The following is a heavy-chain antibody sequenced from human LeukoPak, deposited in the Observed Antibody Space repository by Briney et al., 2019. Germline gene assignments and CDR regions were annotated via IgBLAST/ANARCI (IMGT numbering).Heavy chain of an antibody. J-gene: IGHJ5*02. CDR2: ISYDGSNK. Sequence: GGSLRLSCSASGFTFSSYAMHWVRQAPGKGLEWVAVISYDGSNKKYADSVKGRFTISRDNSKNTLYLQMNSLRDEDTAVYYCARHQPDDYSGYHWGQGTLVTVSS. V-gene: IGHV3-30*04. D-gene: IGHD3-22*01. CDR1: GFTFSSYA. CDR3: ARHQPDDYSGYH.